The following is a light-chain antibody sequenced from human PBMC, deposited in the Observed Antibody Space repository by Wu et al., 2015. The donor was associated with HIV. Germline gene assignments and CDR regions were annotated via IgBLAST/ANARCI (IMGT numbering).Light chain of an antibody. CDR1: HSVNVW. J-gene: IGKJ2*01. Sequence: DTQMTQSPSTLSASVGDRVKITCRASHSVNVWLAWYHQRPGEAPKLLIHETSTLHRGVSSRFGGSGSGTEFTLIIDSLQPEDLGTYFCQQYDSYPYTFGQGTKLQI. V-gene: IGKV1-5*01. CDR3: QQYDSYPYT. CDR2: ETS.